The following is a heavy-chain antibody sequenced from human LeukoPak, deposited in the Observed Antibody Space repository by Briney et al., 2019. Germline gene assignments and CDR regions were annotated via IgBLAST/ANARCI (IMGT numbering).Heavy chain of an antibody. Sequence: TSETLSLTCAVYGGSFSGYYWSWIRQPPGKGLEWIGEINHSGSTNYNPSLKSRVTISVDTSKNQFSLKLSSVTAADTAVYYCARVTGYMIEDYFDYWGQGTLVTVSS. CDR2: INHSGST. V-gene: IGHV4-34*01. CDR3: ARVTGYMIEDYFDY. CDR1: GGSFSGYY. D-gene: IGHD3-22*01. J-gene: IGHJ4*02.